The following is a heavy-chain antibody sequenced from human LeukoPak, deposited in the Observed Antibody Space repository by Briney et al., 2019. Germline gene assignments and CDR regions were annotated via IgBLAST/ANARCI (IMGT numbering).Heavy chain of an antibody. D-gene: IGHD6-19*01. CDR1: GFTFSSYA. CDR3: AKGQEQWLVLGYYFDS. CDR2: ISGSGGST. Sequence: GGSLRLSCAASGFTFSSYAMSWVRQAPGKGLEWVSAISGSGGSTYYADSVKGRFTISRDNSKNTLYLQMNSLRAEDTAVYYCAKGQEQWLVLGYYFDSWGQGTLVAVSS. J-gene: IGHJ4*02. V-gene: IGHV3-23*01.